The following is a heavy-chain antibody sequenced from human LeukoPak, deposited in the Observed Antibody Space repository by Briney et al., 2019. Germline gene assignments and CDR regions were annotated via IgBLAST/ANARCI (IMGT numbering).Heavy chain of an antibody. CDR1: GYSFTSYW. CDR2: IYPGDSDT. Sequence: GESLKISCKGSGYSFTSYWIGWVRQMPGKGLAWMGSIYPGDSDTRYSPSFQGQVTISADKSISTAYLQWSSLKASDTAMYYCAIYGDPTVTPEHYWGQGTLVTVSS. D-gene: IGHD4-17*01. CDR3: AIYGDPTVTPEHY. V-gene: IGHV5-51*01. J-gene: IGHJ4*02.